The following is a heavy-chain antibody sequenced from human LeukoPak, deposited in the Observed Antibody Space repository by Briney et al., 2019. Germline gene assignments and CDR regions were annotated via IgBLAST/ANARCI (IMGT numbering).Heavy chain of an antibody. Sequence: SETLSLTCAVSGGSFSAYYWTWIRQPPGKGLEWIGEINHNGSSNYNSSLRSRVTISVDTSYKQFSLRLSTVTAADTAVYYCAPRGDIEHSYVYGKWFDPWGQGTRGTVSS. CDR1: GGSFSAYY. D-gene: IGHD5-18*01. V-gene: IGHV4-34*01. J-gene: IGHJ5*02. CDR3: APRGDIEHSYVYGKWFDP. CDR2: INHNGSS.